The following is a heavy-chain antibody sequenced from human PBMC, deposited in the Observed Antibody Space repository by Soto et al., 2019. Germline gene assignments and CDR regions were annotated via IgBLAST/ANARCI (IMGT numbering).Heavy chain of an antibody. V-gene: IGHV3-7*05. CDR3: ARDVSPGSSGYYVDACDI. D-gene: IGHD6-25*01. J-gene: IGHJ3*02. Sequence: EVQLVESGGGLVQPGGSLRLSCAASGFTFGNYWMTWVRQAPGKGLEWVANIKGDGSAKSYLDSVRGRFTVSRDNAENSRFLQMNILRAEDTALYYCARDVSPGSSGYYVDACDIWGQGTMVTVS. CDR1: GFTFGNYW. CDR2: IKGDGSAK.